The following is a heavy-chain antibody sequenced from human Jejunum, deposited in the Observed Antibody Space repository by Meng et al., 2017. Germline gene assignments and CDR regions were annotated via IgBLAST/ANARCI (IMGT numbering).Heavy chain of an antibody. J-gene: IGHJ6*02. CDR3: ARDHHGVAV. CDR1: GFTFSDYY. V-gene: IGHV3-11*01. CDR2: ISSSGSTI. Sequence: SCSASGFTFSDYYMSWIRQAPGKGLEWVSYISSSGSTIYYTDSLKGRFTISRYNAKSSLYLQMNSLRDEDTTVYYCARDHHGVAVWGQGTTVTVSS.